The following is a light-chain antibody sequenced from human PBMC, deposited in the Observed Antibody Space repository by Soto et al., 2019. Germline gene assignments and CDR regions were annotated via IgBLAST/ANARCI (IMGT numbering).Light chain of an antibody. Sequence: TQPSDPPSSLFSRVGVRVPITFRASQGISSLLAWYQQKPGKAPKVLIYAASTLQSGVPSRFSGGGSGTEFTLTISSLQPDDFATYYCQQYNTYSTFGQGTRLEN. J-gene: IGKJ5*01. CDR2: AAS. CDR1: QGISSL. CDR3: QQYNTYST. V-gene: IGKV1-9*01.